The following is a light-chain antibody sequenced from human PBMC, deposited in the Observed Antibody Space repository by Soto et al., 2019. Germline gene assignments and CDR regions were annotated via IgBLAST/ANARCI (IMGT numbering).Light chain of an antibody. V-gene: IGLV2-14*01. CDR3: CSYASSTSYV. CDR2: DVT. Sequence: QSVLTQPASVSGSPGQSITISCTGTSSEVGGYNFVSWYQQYPGKAPKLMIHDVTSRPSGVSNRFSGSKSGTTASLTFSGLQAEDEADYYCCSYASSTSYVFGTGTKVTV. CDR1: SSEVGGYNF. J-gene: IGLJ1*01.